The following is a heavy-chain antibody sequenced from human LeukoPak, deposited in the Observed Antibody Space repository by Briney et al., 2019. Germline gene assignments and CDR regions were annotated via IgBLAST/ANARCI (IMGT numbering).Heavy chain of an antibody. V-gene: IGHV1-18*01. CDR2: INVHRS. CDR1: GYTFRSYG. J-gene: IGHJ6*02. CDR3: ARGGGFNPSDYSSYYGLDV. Sequence: ASVKVSCKASGYTFRSYGITWVRQAPGQGLEWMGWINVHRSNYARPLRGRISMTIETSTSTAYMELRSLTSDDTAAYYCARGGGFNPSDYSSYYGLDVWGQGTTVTVSS. D-gene: IGHD6-25*01.